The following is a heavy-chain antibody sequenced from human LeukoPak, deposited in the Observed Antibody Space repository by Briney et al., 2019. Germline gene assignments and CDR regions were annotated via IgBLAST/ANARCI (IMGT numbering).Heavy chain of an antibody. Sequence: PGGSLRLSCAASGFTFSSYWMHWVRQPPGKGLVWVSRINSDGSSTTYADSVKGRFTISRDNAKNTLYLQMNSLRAEDTAVYYCARDNSFGRAHEGIDYWAQGTLVTVSS. V-gene: IGHV3-74*01. CDR1: GFTFSSYW. D-gene: IGHD1-26*01. CDR3: ARDNSFGRAHEGIDY. CDR2: INSDGSST. J-gene: IGHJ4*02.